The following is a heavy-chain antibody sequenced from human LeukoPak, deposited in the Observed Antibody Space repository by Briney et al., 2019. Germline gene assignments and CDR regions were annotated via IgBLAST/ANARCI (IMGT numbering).Heavy chain of an antibody. Sequence: GGSLRLSCAASGFTVSSNYMSWVRQAPGKGLEWVSVIYSGGSTYYADSVKGRFTISRDNSKNTLYLQMNSLRAEDTAVYYCARDFRIAASFDIWGQGTMVTVSS. J-gene: IGHJ3*02. V-gene: IGHV3-53*01. CDR3: ARDFRIAASFDI. D-gene: IGHD6-25*01. CDR1: GFTVSSNY. CDR2: IYSGGST.